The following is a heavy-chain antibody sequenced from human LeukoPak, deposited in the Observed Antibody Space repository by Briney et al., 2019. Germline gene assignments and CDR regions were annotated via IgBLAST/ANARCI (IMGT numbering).Heavy chain of an antibody. CDR3: ARDAGATPRSGMDV. CDR2: IIPILGIA. J-gene: IGHJ6*02. V-gene: IGHV1-69*04. CDR1: GGTFSSYT. Sequence: RASVNVSCKASGGTFSSYTISWVRQAPGQGLEWMGRIIPILGIANYAQKFQGRVTITADKSTSTAYMELSSLRSEDTAVYYCARDAGATPRSGMDVWGQGTTVTVSS. D-gene: IGHD1-26*01.